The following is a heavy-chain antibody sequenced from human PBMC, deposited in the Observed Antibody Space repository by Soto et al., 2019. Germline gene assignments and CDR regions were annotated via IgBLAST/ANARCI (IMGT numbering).Heavy chain of an antibody. CDR3: ARDQGVAAAGITWFDP. Sequence: SETLSLTCTVSGASMNSYHWSWIRQPAGKGLEWIGHIHSSGSTNYNPSLKSRLTMSVATSKNQFSLRLMSLTAADTAVYYCARDQGVAAAGITWFDPWGQGSLVTV. CDR2: IHSSGST. J-gene: IGHJ5*02. V-gene: IGHV4-4*07. CDR1: GASMNSYH. D-gene: IGHD6-13*01.